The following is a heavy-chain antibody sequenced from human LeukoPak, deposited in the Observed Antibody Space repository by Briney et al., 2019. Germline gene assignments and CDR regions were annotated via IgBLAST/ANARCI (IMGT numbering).Heavy chain of an antibody. D-gene: IGHD3-10*01. V-gene: IGHV4-59*01. J-gene: IGHJ6*04. CDR3: ARDSKNYYGSGSYYYYYYGMDV. CDR1: GGSISSYY. CDR2: IYYSGST. Sequence: SETLSLTCTVSGGSISSYYWSWIRQPPGKGLEWIGYIYYSGSTNYNPSLKSRATISVDTSKNQFSLKLSSVTAADTAVYYCARDSKNYYGSGSYYYYYYGMDVWGKGTTVTVSS.